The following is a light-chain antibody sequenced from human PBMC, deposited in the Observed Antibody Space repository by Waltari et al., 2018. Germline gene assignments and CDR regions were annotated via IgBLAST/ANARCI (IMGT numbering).Light chain of an antibody. CDR1: QSVGRT. Sequence: EIVLTQSPASLSLSPGDRATLSCRASQSVGRTLAWYQQRPGQAPRLLIYDASSRATGIPDRLSGSGSGTDFSLTISRLEPEDFAVYDCQKYGTRPATFGQGTKVEVK. CDR3: QKYGTRPAT. V-gene: IGKV3-20*01. J-gene: IGKJ1*01. CDR2: DAS.